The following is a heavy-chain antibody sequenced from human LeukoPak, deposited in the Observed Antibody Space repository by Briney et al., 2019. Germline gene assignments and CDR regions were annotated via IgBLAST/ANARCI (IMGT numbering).Heavy chain of an antibody. CDR3: ARESAGYSSGWSVDY. D-gene: IGHD6-19*01. V-gene: IGHV3-21*01. CDR1: GFTSSAHN. CDR2: ISSSNSYI. Sequence: GGSLRLSCAASGFTSSAHNMNWVRQAPGKGLEWVSFISSSNSYIYYADSVKGRFTISRDNAKNSLYLQMNSLRAEDTAVYYCARESAGYSSGWSVDYWGQGTLVTVSS. J-gene: IGHJ4*02.